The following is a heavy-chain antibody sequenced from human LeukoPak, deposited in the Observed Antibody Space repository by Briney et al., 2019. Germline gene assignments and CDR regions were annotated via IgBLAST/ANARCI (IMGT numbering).Heavy chain of an antibody. V-gene: IGHV3-72*01. CDR1: GFTLSDHY. J-gene: IGHJ6*02. CDR3: ARTVTTNYAIDV. D-gene: IGHD4-17*01. CDR2: TRNKARSYTT. Sequence: GGSLRLSCAASGFTLSDHYVDWVRQAPGKGLEWVGRTRNKARSYTTEYAASVDGRFTISRDDSKNLLNLQMNSLKAEDMAVYYCARTVTTNYAIDVWGQGTTVTVSS.